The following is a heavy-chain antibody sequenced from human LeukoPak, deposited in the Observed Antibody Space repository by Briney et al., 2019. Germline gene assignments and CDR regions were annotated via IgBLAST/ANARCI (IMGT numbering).Heavy chain of an antibody. J-gene: IGHJ6*02. CDR3: AKDQPPPFHIVVVVAATPHYYGMDV. CDR2: ISYDGSNK. CDR1: GFTFSSYG. Sequence: PGRSLRLSCAASGFTFSSYGMHWVRQAPGKGLEWVAVISYDGSNKYYGDSVKGRFTISRDNSKNTVYLQMNSLRAEDTAVYYCAKDQPPPFHIVVVVAATPHYYGMDVWGQGTTVTVSS. V-gene: IGHV3-30*18. D-gene: IGHD2-15*01.